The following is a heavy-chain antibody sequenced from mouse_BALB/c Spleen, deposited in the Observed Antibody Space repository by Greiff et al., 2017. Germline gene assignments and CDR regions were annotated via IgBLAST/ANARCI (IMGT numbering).Heavy chain of an antibody. CDR1: GYTFTSYT. Sequence: QVQLQSGAELARPGASVKMSCKASGYTFTSYTMHWVKQRPGQGLEWIGYINPSSGYTNYNQKFKDKATLTADKSSSTAYMQLSSLTSEDSAVYYCARRATVVAEAMDYWGQGTSVTVSS. J-gene: IGHJ4*01. D-gene: IGHD1-1*01. V-gene: IGHV1-4*01. CDR2: INPSSGYT. CDR3: ARRATVVAEAMDY.